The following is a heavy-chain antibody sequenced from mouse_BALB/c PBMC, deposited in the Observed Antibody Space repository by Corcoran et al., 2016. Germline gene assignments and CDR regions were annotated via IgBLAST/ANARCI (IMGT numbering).Heavy chain of an antibody. CDR1: GYTFTNYG. CDR2: INTYTGEP. J-gene: IGHJ2*01. CDR3: ARWYGKGYFDY. Sequence: QIQLAQSGPELKKPGETVKISCKASGYTFTNYGMNWVKQAPGKGLKWMGWINTYTGEPTYADDFKGRFAFSLETSASTAYLQINNLKNEDTATYFWARWYGKGYFDYWGQGTTLTVSS. V-gene: IGHV9-3-1*01. D-gene: IGHD2-10*02.